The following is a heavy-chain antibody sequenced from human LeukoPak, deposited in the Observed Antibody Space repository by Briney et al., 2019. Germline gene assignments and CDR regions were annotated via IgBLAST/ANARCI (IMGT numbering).Heavy chain of an antibody. J-gene: IGHJ4*02. Sequence: SVKVSCKASGGTFSSYAISWARQAPGQGLEWMGGIIPIFGTANYAQKFQGRVTITADESTSTAYMELSSLRSEDTAVYYCARDTQYSSSSTYFDYWGQGTLVTVSS. V-gene: IGHV1-69*13. CDR2: IIPIFGTA. CDR1: GGTFSSYA. D-gene: IGHD6-6*01. CDR3: ARDTQYSSSSTYFDY.